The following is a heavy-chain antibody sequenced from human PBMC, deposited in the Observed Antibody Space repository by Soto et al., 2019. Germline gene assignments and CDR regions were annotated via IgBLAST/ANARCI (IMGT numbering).Heavy chain of an antibody. Sequence: PSETLSLTCTVSGGSISSYYWSWIRQPPGKGLEWIGYIYYSGSTNYNPSLKSRVTISVDTSKNQFSLKLSSVTAADTAVYYCARAQGELLWYYFDYWGQGTLVTVSS. J-gene: IGHJ4*02. CDR2: IYYSGST. CDR3: ARAQGELLWYYFDY. V-gene: IGHV4-59*01. D-gene: IGHD1-26*01. CDR1: GGSISSYY.